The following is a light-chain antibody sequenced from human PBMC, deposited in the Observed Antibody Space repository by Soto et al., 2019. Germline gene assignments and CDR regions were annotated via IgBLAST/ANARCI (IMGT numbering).Light chain of an antibody. CDR2: DAS. CDR1: QSVSSY. J-gene: IGKJ5*01. V-gene: IGKV3-11*01. Sequence: EIVVLESRGILSLSPGERATLSCRASQSVSSYLAWYQQKPGQAPRLLLYDASNRATGIPARFSGSGSGTDFTLTISSLEPEDFAVYYGQQRSNWPLITFGQGIRL. CDR3: QQRSNWPLIT.